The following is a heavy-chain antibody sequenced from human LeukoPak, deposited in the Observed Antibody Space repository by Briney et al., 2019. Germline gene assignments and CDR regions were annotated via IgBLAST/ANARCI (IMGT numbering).Heavy chain of an antibody. J-gene: IGHJ4*02. D-gene: IGHD3-10*01. CDR2: IYYTGPT. CDR3: ASLDLWFGELSPDY. V-gene: IGHV4-39*01. Sequence: SETLSLTCTVSGVSISTSRYYWGWIRQPPGKGLEWIGNIYYTGPTYYNASLESRVTISVDTSKNQFSLKLSSVTAADTAVYYCASLDLWFGELSPDYWGQGTLVTVSS. CDR1: GVSISTSRYY.